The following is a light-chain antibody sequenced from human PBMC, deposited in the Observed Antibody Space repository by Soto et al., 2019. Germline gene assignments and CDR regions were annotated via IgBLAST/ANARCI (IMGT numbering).Light chain of an antibody. J-gene: IGLJ2*01. CDR2: DVS. CDR1: SSDVGAYNF. V-gene: IGLV2-14*01. Sequence: QSALTQPASVSGSPGQSITISCTGTSSDVGAYNFVSWYQQHPGKAPKLMIYDVSNRPPGVSNRFSGSKSGNTASLTISGLQAEGEADYYCSSYTSSSSVVFGGGTKLTVL. CDR3: SSYTSSSSVV.